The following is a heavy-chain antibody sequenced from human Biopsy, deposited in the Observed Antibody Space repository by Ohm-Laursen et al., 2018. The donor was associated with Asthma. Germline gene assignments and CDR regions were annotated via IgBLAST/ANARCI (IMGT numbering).Heavy chain of an antibody. CDR1: GYPFTDYY. Sequence: SVKVSCKASGYPFTDYYVHWVRQAPGQGLEWMGRIDPNSGGTNYAQKFLGRVTMTRDTSVNTAFMVLSRLRSDDTAVYYCARIKIRSGAGTDRYFDLWGRGTLVTVSS. CDR2: IDPNSGGT. D-gene: IGHD3-16*01. J-gene: IGHJ2*01. V-gene: IGHV1-2*06. CDR3: ARIKIRSGAGTDRYFDL.